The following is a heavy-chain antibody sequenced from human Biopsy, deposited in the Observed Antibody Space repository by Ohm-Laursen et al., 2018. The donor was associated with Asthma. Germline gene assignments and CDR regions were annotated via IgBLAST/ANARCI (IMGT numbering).Heavy chain of an antibody. D-gene: IGHD3-3*01. V-gene: IGHV1-3*01. CDR1: GYTFINYA. Sequence: ASVKVSCKASGYTFINYAIHWVRQAPGQRLEWMGWINAGNGNTKYSQKFQGRVTITRDTSASTAYMDLSSLRSEDTAVYYCAGTYFRFLAGQVKDCFDIVGQRTMVTGAS. J-gene: IGHJ3*02. CDR2: INAGNGNT. CDR3: AGTYFRFLAGQVKDCFDI.